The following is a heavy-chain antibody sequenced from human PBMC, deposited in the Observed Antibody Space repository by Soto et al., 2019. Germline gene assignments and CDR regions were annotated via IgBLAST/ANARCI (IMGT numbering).Heavy chain of an antibody. Sequence: GGSLRLSCSGSDFSFGDYAITWFRQAPGKGLEWVGFVTGKAYGGTTEYAASVRGRVTISRDDPKSVAYLQMDTLKTEDTAVYYCTRSYCSNKGCYSTNFDIWGQGTMVTVSS. V-gene: IGHV3-49*03. CDR3: TRSYCSNKGCYSTNFDI. CDR2: VTGKAYGGTT. D-gene: IGHD2-2*01. CDR1: DFSFGDYA. J-gene: IGHJ3*02.